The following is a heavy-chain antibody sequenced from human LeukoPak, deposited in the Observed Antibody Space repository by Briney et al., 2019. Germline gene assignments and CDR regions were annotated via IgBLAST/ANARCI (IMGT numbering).Heavy chain of an antibody. CDR2: IHHSGNS. CDR3: TRGHWGLQS. J-gene: IGHJ5*02. D-gene: IGHD7-27*01. CDR1: GASVTDYY. V-gene: IGHV4-59*02. Sequence: SETLSLACTVSGASVTDYYWSWLRQSPGKGLEWISYIHHSGNSDYNTSLRSRVTTSLDTSKNQFSLNLISVTAADTAVYYCTRGHWGLQSWSQGTLVTVSS.